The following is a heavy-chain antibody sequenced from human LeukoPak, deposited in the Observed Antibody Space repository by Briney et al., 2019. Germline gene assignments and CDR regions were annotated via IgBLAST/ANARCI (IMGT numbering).Heavy chain of an antibody. D-gene: IGHD6-13*01. Sequence: PSETLSLTCAVYGGSFSGYYWSWIRQPPGKGLEWIGEINHSGSTNYNPSLKSRVTISVDTSKNQFSLKLSSVTAADTAVYYCARGIAAADSYWGQGTLVTVSS. CDR1: GGSFSGYY. CDR2: INHSGST. J-gene: IGHJ4*02. CDR3: ARGIAAADSY. V-gene: IGHV4-34*01.